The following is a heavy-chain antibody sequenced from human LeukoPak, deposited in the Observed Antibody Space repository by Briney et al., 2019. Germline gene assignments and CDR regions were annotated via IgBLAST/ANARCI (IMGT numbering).Heavy chain of an antibody. CDR1: GYTFTSYG. Sequence: ASVKVSCKASGYTFTSYGISWVRQAPGQGLEWMGGISAYNGNTNYAQKLQGRVTMTTDTSTSTAYMELRSLRSDDTAVYYCARAGVVRGTKSTFDYWGQGTLVTVSS. CDR3: ARAGVVRGTKSTFDY. CDR2: ISAYNGNT. V-gene: IGHV1-18*04. D-gene: IGHD3-10*01. J-gene: IGHJ4*02.